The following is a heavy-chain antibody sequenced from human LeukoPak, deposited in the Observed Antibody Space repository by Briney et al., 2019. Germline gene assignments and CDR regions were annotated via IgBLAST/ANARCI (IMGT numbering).Heavy chain of an antibody. V-gene: IGHV3-23*01. D-gene: IGHD3-9*01. CDR2: ISGSGGST. Sequence: GGSLRLSCAASGFTFSNSAMSWVRQAPGKGLEWVSAISGSGGSTYYADSVKGRFTISRDNSKNTLYLQMNSLRAEDTAVYYCVCPYYDILTGYTLDCWGQGTLVTVSS. CDR3: VCPYYDILTGYTLDC. CDR1: GFTFSNSA. J-gene: IGHJ4*02.